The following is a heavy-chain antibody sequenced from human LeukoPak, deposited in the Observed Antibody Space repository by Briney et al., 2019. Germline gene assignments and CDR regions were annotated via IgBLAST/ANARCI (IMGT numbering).Heavy chain of an antibody. V-gene: IGHV1-69*05. Sequence: ASVKVSCKASGGTFSSYAISWVRQAPGQGLEWMGGIIPIFGTANYAQKFQGRVTITTDDSTSTAYMELSSLRSEDTAVYYCARDITVAGNRFDYWGQGTLVTVSS. J-gene: IGHJ4*02. CDR1: GGTFSSYA. CDR2: IIPIFGTA. CDR3: ARDITVAGNRFDY. D-gene: IGHD6-19*01.